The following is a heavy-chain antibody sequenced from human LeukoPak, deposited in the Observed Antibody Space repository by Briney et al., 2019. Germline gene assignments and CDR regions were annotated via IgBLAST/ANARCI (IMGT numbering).Heavy chain of an antibody. V-gene: IGHV3-15*01. CDR1: GFTFSNAW. D-gene: IGHD3-9*01. CDR2: IKSKIDGGGTT. J-gene: IGHJ4*02. Sequence: PGGSLRLSCAASGFTFSNAWMEWVRQAPGKGLEWVGRIKSKIDGGGTTDYAAPVKGRFTISRDDSKSTLYLQMNNLETEDTAVYFCRHYDIIPNRGYWGQGTLVTVSS. CDR3: RHYDIIPNRGY.